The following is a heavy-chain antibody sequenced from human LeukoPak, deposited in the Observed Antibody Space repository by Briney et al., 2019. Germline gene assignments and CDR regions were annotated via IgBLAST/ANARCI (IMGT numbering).Heavy chain of an antibody. CDR3: ASSPEITIFGVGSSPGWFDP. V-gene: IGHV1-2*02. J-gene: IGHJ5*02. CDR2: INPKSGST. Sequence: AAVRVSCKSSGYTFTGYYMHWVRQTPGQGLEWMWSINPKSGSTNYAQKFQGRVTMTRDTSISTAYMEMSRLRSDDTAVYYCASSPEITIFGVGSSPGWFDPWGQGTLVTVSS. D-gene: IGHD3-3*01. CDR1: GYTFTGYY.